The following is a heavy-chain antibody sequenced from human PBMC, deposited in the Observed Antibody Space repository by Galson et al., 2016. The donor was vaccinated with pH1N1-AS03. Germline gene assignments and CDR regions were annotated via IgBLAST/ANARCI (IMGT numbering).Heavy chain of an antibody. Sequence: SLRLSCAASGFTFSSHGMHWVRQTPGKGREWVAVIWHDGSEKYYADSVKGRVTISRDISKNTLYLQMNSLRAEDTAVYYCARERHYYDYIWGTYRYDWYFDLWGRGTLVTVSS. CDR3: ARERHYYDYIWGTYRYDWYFDL. D-gene: IGHD3-16*02. V-gene: IGHV3-33*01. CDR2: IWHDGSEK. J-gene: IGHJ2*01. CDR1: GFTFSSHG.